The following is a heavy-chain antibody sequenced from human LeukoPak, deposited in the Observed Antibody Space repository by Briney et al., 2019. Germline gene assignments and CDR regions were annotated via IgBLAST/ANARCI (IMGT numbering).Heavy chain of an antibody. CDR1: GGSISSGGYS. V-gene: IGHV4-61*08. CDR2: IYYSGST. D-gene: IGHD1-14*01. Sequence: SETLSLTCAVSGGSISSGGYSWSWIRQPPGKGLEWIGYIYYSGSTNYNPSLKSRVTISVDTSKNQFSLKLSSVTAADTAVYYCAREEEPPGGGAFDIWGQGTMVTVSS. J-gene: IGHJ3*02. CDR3: AREEEPPGGGAFDI.